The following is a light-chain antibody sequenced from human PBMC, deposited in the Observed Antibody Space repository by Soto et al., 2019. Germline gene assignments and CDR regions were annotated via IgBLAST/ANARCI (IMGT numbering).Light chain of an antibody. V-gene: IGLV1-44*01. CDR1: SSNIGTNT. J-gene: IGLJ2*01. CDR2: KDT. CDR3: AAWYDSLNVVV. Sequence: QSVLTQPPSASGTPGQRVTISCSGSSSNIGTNTVHWYQQLSRTAPKLLIYKDTQRPSGVPDRVSGSKSGTSASLAISGLQSEDEAEYYCAAWYDSLNVVVFGGGTKLTVL.